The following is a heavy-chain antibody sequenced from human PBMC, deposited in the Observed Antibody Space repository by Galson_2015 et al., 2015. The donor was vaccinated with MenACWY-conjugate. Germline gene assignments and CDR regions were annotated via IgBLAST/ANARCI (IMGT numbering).Heavy chain of an antibody. V-gene: IGHV3-30*02. CDR3: AKDRQWELPYYFDY. D-gene: IGHD1-26*01. CDR1: GFTFSSYG. CDR2: IRYDGSNK. Sequence: SLRLSCAASGFTFSSYGMHWVRQAPGKGLEWVAFIRYDGSNKYYADSVKGRFTISRDNSKNTLYLQMNSLRAEDTAVYYCAKDRQWELPYYFDYWGQGPLVPVSS. J-gene: IGHJ4*02.